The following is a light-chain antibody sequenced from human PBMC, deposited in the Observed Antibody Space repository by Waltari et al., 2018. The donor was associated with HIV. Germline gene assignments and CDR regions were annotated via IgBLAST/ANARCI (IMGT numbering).Light chain of an antibody. Sequence: QSALTQPASVSGNPGQSVTITCTGTDIDIGNYNLVSWFQQHPGKAPKLLIYDVPKRPSGVSSRFSGSKSGYFASLTISGLLTEDESSYYCLTYVSKTSTWQFGGGTYLTV. J-gene: IGLJ3*02. CDR1: DIDIGNYNL. V-gene: IGLV2-23*02. CDR2: DVP. CDR3: LTYVSKTSTWQ.